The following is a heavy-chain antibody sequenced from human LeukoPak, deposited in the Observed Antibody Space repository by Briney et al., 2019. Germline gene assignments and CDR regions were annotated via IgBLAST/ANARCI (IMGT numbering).Heavy chain of an antibody. V-gene: IGHV4-4*07. J-gene: IGHJ3*02. CDR3: ARDPGFYGSGTRGAFDI. CDR2: IYTSGST. Sequence: SETLSLTCTVSGGSISSYYWSWIRQPAGKGLEWIGRIYTSGSTNYNPSLESRVTMSVDTSKNQFSLKLSSVTTADTAVYYCARDPGFYGSGTRGAFDILGQGTKVTVSS. D-gene: IGHD3-10*01. CDR1: GGSISSYY.